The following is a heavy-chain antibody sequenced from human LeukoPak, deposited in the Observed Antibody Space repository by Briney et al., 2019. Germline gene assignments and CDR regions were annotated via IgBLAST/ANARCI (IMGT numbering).Heavy chain of an antibody. CDR2: INPNNGGT. V-gene: IGHV1-2*02. CDR3: ARLMAPVGKRSTPFNY. J-gene: IGHJ4*02. Sequence: ASVKVSCQASKYTFTDYYLHWVRQAPGQGLEWVGWINPNNGGTNYAQKFQGRVAMTRDPSISTAYMELSSLRSDDTAIYYCARLMAPVGKRSTPFNYWGQGTLVTVSS. CDR1: KYTFTDYY. D-gene: IGHD1-1*01.